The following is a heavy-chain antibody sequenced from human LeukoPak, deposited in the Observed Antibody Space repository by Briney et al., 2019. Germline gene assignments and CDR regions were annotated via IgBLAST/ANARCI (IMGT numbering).Heavy chain of an antibody. J-gene: IGHJ4*02. V-gene: IGHV3-30*04. D-gene: IGHD6-13*01. CDR1: GFTFSSYA. CDR3: AKDGEVDIAAAYFDY. Sequence: GGSLRLSCAASGFTFSSYAMHWVRQAPGKGLEWVAVISYDGSNKYYADSVKGRFTISRDNSKNTLYLQMNSLRAEDTALYYCAKDGEVDIAAAYFDYWGQGTLVTVSS. CDR2: ISYDGSNK.